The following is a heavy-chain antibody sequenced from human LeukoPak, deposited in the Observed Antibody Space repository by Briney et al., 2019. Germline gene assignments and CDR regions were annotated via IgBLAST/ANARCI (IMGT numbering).Heavy chain of an antibody. CDR2: ISNNGGYT. V-gene: IGHV3-23*01. CDR3: AKQLGYCSDGSCYFPY. Sequence: GGSLRLSCAASGFTFSSSAMSCVRQAPGKGLEWVSAISNNGGYTYYADSVQGRFTISRDHSKSTLCLQMNSLRAEDTAVYYCAKQLGYCSDGSCYFPYWGQGTLVTVSS. CDR1: GFTFSSSA. D-gene: IGHD2-15*01. J-gene: IGHJ4*02.